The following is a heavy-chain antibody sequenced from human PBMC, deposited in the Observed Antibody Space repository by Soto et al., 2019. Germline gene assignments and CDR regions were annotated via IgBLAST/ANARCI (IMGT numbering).Heavy chain of an antibody. CDR1: GYTFTSYG. V-gene: IGHV1-3*01. J-gene: IGHJ4*02. D-gene: IGHD3-3*01. Sequence: ASVKVSCKASGYTFTSYGISWVRQAPGQGLEWMGWINAGNGNTKYSQKFQGRVTITRDTSASTAYMELSSLRSEDTAVYYCARAIFGVVMGYPPNFDYWGQGTLVTVSS. CDR3: ARAIFGVVMGYPPNFDY. CDR2: INAGNGNT.